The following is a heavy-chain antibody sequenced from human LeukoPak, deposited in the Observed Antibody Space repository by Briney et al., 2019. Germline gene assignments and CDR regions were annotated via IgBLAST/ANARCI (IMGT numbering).Heavy chain of an antibody. CDR3: ARPRGYHYGFFDY. J-gene: IGHJ4*02. CDR2: IYYTGST. V-gene: IGHV4-39*01. D-gene: IGHD5-18*01. CDR1: GGSISSSSYY. Sequence: SETLSLSCTVSGGSISSSSYYWGWIRQPPGKGLEWIGSIYYTGSTYYNPSLMSRVTISVDTSKNQFSLKLISVTAADTAVYYCARPRGYHYGFFDYWGQGTLVTVSS.